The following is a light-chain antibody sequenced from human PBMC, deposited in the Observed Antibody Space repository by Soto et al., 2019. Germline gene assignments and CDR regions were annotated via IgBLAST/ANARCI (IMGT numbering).Light chain of an antibody. CDR3: QQRYAWPPIT. Sequence: EIVLTQSPATLSLSPGERATLSCRASRSVRSYLAWYQQKPGQAPRLLIYDASNRAAGIPARFSCSGSETDFTLTISNLEPEDFAVYYCQQRYAWPPITFGQGTRLEIK. CDR2: DAS. CDR1: RSVRSY. J-gene: IGKJ5*01. V-gene: IGKV3-11*01.